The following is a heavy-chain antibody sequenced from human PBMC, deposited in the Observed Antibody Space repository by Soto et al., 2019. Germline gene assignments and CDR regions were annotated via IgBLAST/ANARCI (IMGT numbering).Heavy chain of an antibody. CDR3: TRQYYDSSGYDFDD. V-gene: IGHV3-30*03. CDR2: ISYDGSNK. CDR1: GFTFSSYG. J-gene: IGHJ4*02. D-gene: IGHD3-22*01. Sequence: GGSLRLSCAASGFTFSSYGMHWVRQAPGKGLEWVAVISYDGSNKYYADSVKGRFTISRDNSKNTAYLQMNSLKTEDTAVYYCTRQYYDSSGYDFDDWGQGTLVTVSS.